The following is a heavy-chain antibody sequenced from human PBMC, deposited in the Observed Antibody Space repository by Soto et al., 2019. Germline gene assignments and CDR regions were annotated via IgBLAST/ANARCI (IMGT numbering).Heavy chain of an antibody. J-gene: IGHJ4*02. D-gene: IGHD3-22*01. Sequence: PGGSLRLSCAASGFSFSSNAMSWVRQAPGKGLEWVSAISGSGGSTYYADSVKGRFTISRDNSKNTLYLQMNSLRAEDTAVYYCAKVGGPGYYDSSGYYSIQYYFDYWGQGTLVTSPQ. CDR1: GFSFSSNA. V-gene: IGHV3-23*01. CDR2: ISGSGGST. CDR3: AKVGGPGYYDSSGYYSIQYYFDY.